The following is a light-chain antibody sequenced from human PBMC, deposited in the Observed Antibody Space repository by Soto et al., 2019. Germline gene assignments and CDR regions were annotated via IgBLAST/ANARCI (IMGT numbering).Light chain of an antibody. CDR1: RVISRY. J-gene: IGKJ4*01. CDR3: QQRLNWPPLT. Sequence: EIVLTQSPATLSLSPGERATLSSRAGRVISRYLAWYQQKPGQAPRLLTYDASNRATGIPARFSGSGSGTDFTLTISSLEPEDFGIYYCQQRLNWPPLTFGGGSKVEIK. V-gene: IGKV3-11*01. CDR2: DAS.